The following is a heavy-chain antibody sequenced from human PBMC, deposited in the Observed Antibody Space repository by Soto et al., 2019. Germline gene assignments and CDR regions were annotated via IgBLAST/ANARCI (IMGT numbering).Heavy chain of an antibody. CDR2: IKSETNGGTT. V-gene: IGHV3-15*01. J-gene: IGHJ3*01. CDR1: GFTFRNAW. D-gene: IGHD1-1*01. CDR3: TPGGLGT. Sequence: EVQLVESGGGLVKPGGSLRLSCAASGFTFRNAWMSWVRQAPGKGLEWVGRIKSETNGGTTDYTATVKGRFTISRDDSRNTLYLQMNRMNTEDTAVYYCTPGGLGTWGQGTMVRVSS.